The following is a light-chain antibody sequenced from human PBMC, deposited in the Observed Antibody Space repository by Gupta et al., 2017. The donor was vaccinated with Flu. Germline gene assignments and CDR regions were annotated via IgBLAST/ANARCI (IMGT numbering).Light chain of an antibody. CDR3: TSYAAVNNWV. J-gene: IGLJ3*02. CDR1: SGDVGGYNY. CDR2: EVT. Sequence: QSALTQPPSASGSPGQSVTISCTGTSGDVGGYNYVSWYQQHPATPPKLLIYEVTERPSGVPDRFSGSKSGTTASLTVSGLHAEDDAYYFCTSYAAVNNWVFGGGTRLTVL. V-gene: IGLV2-8*01.